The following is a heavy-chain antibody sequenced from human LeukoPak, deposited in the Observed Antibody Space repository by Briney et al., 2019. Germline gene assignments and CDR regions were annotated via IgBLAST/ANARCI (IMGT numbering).Heavy chain of an antibody. V-gene: IGHV3-74*01. D-gene: IGHD6-19*01. CDR2: INSDGSST. J-gene: IGHJ6*03. CDR3: ARAGSGWPYYYYYYMDV. CDR1: GFTFSSYW. Sequence: PGGSLRLSCAASGFTFSSYWMHWVRQAPGKGLVWVSRINSDGSSTSYADSVKGRFTISRDNAKNTLYLQMNSLRAEDTAVYYCARAGSGWPYYYYYYMDVWGKGTTVTVSS.